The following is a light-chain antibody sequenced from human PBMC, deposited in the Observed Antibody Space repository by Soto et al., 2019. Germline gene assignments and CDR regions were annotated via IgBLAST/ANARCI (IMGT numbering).Light chain of an antibody. V-gene: IGKV3D-20*02. CDR3: HQRSNWPPDT. J-gene: IGKJ5*01. Sequence: EIVLTQSPGTLSLSPGERATLSCRASQSVSSSFLAWYQQKPGQAPRLLIYGASSRATGVPARFSGSGSGTDFTLTISSLEPEDFAVYYCHQRSNWPPDTFGQGTRLEIK. CDR1: QSVSSSF. CDR2: GAS.